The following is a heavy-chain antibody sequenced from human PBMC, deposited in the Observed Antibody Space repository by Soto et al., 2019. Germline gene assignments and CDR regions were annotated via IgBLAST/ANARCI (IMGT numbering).Heavy chain of an antibody. CDR1: GGSISSGGYS. CDR3: ARAPFRPMVRGDKAWFDP. Sequence: SETLSLTCAVSGGSISSGGYSWSWIRQPPGKGLEWIGDINHSGSTNYNPSLKSRVTISVDTSKNQFSLKLSSVTAADTAVYYCARAPFRPMVRGDKAWFDPWGQGTLVTVSS. CDR2: INHSGST. J-gene: IGHJ5*02. V-gene: IGHV4-30-2*01. D-gene: IGHD3-10*01.